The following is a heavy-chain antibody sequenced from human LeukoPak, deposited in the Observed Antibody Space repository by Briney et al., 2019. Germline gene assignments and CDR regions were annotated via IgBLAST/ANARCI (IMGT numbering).Heavy chain of an antibody. D-gene: IGHD3-10*01. Sequence: PGGSLRLSCAASGFNFRGYTMNWVRQAPGKGLEWVSPISSSGSSIYYAESVKGRFTISRDNARNSLYLQMDSLRAEDTALYYCAPYYYGSGSYSYGMDVWGQGTTVTVSS. V-gene: IGHV3-21*01. CDR3: APYYYGSGSYSYGMDV. J-gene: IGHJ6*02. CDR2: ISSSGSSI. CDR1: GFNFRGYT.